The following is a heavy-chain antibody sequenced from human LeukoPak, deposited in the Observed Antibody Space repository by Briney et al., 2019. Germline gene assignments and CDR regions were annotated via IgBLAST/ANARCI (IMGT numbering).Heavy chain of an antibody. D-gene: IGHD6-13*01. CDR2: ISNSGGEK. Sequence: GRSLRLSRTASGFTFSSNGIHWVRQAPGKGLEWVAVISNSGGEKYFADSVRGRFTISRDNSKNTVYLQMNSLRTEDTAMYYCAKDRYRSWCVDYWGQGTLVTVSS. J-gene: IGHJ4*02. CDR3: AKDRYRSWCVDY. CDR1: GFTFSSNG. V-gene: IGHV3-30*18.